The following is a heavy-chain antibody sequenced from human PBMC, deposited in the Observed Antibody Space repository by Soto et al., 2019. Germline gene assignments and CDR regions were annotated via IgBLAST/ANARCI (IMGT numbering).Heavy chain of an antibody. CDR2: TYYRSKWYN. Sequence: QVQLQQAGPGLVKPSQTLSLTCAISGASVSSNSVAWNWIRQSPSRGLEWLGRTYYRSKWYNDYGVTVKGRITINPDTSKNQFSLQLNSVTPEDTAVYYCARGRFNAFGIWGQGPMVTVSS. CDR3: ARGRFNAFGI. D-gene: IGHD3-3*01. CDR1: GASVSSNSVA. V-gene: IGHV6-1*01. J-gene: IGHJ3*02.